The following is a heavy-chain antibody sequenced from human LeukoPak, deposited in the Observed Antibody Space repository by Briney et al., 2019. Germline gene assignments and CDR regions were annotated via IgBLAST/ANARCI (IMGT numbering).Heavy chain of an antibody. CDR2: INHSGIT. Sequence: SETLTLTCAVYGGSLSNYFWSWILQPPWKGLEWIGDINHSGITNHNPSLMTRHTISVDTSKNQFSLKLSSVTTADTAVYYCTRGVVGNWYFFDYWGQGTLVTVSS. V-gene: IGHV4-34*01. D-gene: IGHD6-13*01. CDR1: GGSLSNYF. J-gene: IGHJ4*02. CDR3: TRGVVGNWYFFDY.